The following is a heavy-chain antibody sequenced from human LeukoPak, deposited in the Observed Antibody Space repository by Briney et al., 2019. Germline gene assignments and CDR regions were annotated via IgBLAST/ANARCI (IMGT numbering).Heavy chain of an antibody. CDR2: ISSSGSTI. J-gene: IGHJ4*02. CDR3: ARRLRRNYFDY. D-gene: IGHD4-17*01. Sequence: GGSLRLSCAASGFTFGSYEMNWVRQAPGKGLEGVSYISSSGSTIYYADSVKGRFTISRDNAKNSLYLQMNSLRAEDTAVYYCARRLRRNYFDYWGQGTLVTVSS. V-gene: IGHV3-48*03. CDR1: GFTFGSYE.